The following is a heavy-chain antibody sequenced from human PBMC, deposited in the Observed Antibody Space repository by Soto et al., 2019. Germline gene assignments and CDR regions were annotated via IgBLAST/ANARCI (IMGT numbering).Heavy chain of an antibody. CDR1: GGSFSGYY. CDR3: ARGTAELSIAARPSYYYYGMDV. Sequence: SETLSLTCAVYGGSFSGYYWSWIRQPPGKGLEWIGEINHSGSTNYNPSLKSRVTISVDTSKNQFSLKLSSVTAADTAVYYCARGTAELSIAARPSYYYYGMDVWGQGTTVTVSS. J-gene: IGHJ6*02. V-gene: IGHV4-34*01. CDR2: INHSGST. D-gene: IGHD6-6*01.